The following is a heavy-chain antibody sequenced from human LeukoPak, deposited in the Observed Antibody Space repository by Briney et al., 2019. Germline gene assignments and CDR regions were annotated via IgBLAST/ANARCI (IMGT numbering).Heavy chain of an antibody. Sequence: NPGGSLRLSCAASGFTFSSYSMNWVRQAPGKGLEWVSSISSSSSYIYYADSVKGRFTISRDNAKNSLYLQMNSLRAEDTAVYYCARDQSWGSSWYGGVGYWGQGTLVTVSS. D-gene: IGHD6-13*01. CDR3: ARDQSWGSSWYGGVGY. CDR1: GFTFSSYS. CDR2: ISSSSSYI. V-gene: IGHV3-21*01. J-gene: IGHJ4*02.